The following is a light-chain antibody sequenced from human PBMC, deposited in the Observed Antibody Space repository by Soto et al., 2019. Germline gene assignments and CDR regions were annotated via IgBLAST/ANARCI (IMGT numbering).Light chain of an antibody. CDR2: GAS. Sequence: EIVLPQSPGTLSLSPGERATLSCRASQSVSSSYLAWYQQKPGQAPRLLIYGASSRATGIPARFSGSGSGTDFTLTISSLEPEAFAVYYCQQYGSSAFTFGGGTKVEIK. J-gene: IGKJ4*01. V-gene: IGKV3-20*01. CDR3: QQYGSSAFT. CDR1: QSVSSSY.